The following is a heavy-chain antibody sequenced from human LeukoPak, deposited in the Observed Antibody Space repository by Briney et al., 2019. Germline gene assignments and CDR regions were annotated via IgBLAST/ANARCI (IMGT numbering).Heavy chain of an antibody. CDR2: ISGSGGST. Sequence: HPGGSLRLSCAASGFTFSSYAMSWVRQAPGKGLEWVSAISGSGGSTYYADSVEGRFTITRDNSKNTLYLQMNSLRAEDTAVYYCAKDPVDTAMVFVNWGQGTLVTVSS. CDR1: GFTFSSYA. J-gene: IGHJ4*02. D-gene: IGHD5-18*01. CDR3: AKDPVDTAMVFVN. V-gene: IGHV3-23*01.